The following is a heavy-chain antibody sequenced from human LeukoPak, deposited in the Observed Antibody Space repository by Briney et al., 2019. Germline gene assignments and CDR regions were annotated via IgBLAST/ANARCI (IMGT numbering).Heavy chain of an antibody. D-gene: IGHD6-25*01. Sequence: ASVKVSCKASGGTFNNYAINWVRQAPGKGLEWMGTIITIFGTTNYAHKFKGRVTITTDGSTSTAYLEMNSLRSEDTALYSCAGSGDVPAPGNLDYWGQGTLVTVSS. J-gene: IGHJ4*02. CDR1: GGTFNNYA. CDR3: AGSGDVPAPGNLDY. CDR2: IITIFGTT. V-gene: IGHV1-69*05.